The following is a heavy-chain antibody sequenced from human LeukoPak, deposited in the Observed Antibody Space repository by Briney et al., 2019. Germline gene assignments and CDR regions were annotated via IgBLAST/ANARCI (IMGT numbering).Heavy chain of an antibody. D-gene: IGHD6-13*01. V-gene: IGHV1-69*13. CDR1: GGTFSSYA. CDR2: IIPIFGTA. J-gene: IGHJ4*02. Sequence: SVKVSCKASGGTFSSYAISWVRQAPGQGLEWMGGIIPIFGTANYAQKFQGRVTITADESTSTAYMELSSLRAEDTAVYYCVCSYSSSWFDFDYWGQGTLVTVSS. CDR3: VCSYSSSWFDFDY.